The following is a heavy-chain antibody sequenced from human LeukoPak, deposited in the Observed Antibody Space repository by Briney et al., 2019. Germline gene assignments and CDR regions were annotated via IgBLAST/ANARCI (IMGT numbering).Heavy chain of an antibody. Sequence: SETLSLTCTVSGGSISSYYWSWIRQPPGKGLEWIGYIYHSGSTYYNPSLKSRVTISVDRSKNQFSLKLSSVTAADTAVYYCARHYGDYGDHAYYFDYWGQGTLVTVSS. D-gene: IGHD4-17*01. CDR2: IYHSGST. J-gene: IGHJ4*02. V-gene: IGHV4-59*08. CDR3: ARHYGDYGDHAYYFDY. CDR1: GGSISSYY.